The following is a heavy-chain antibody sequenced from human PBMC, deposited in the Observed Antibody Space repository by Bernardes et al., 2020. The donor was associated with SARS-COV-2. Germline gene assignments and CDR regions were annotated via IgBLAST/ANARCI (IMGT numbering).Heavy chain of an antibody. CDR1: GGPVNFDTYH. D-gene: IGHD2-15*01. Sequence: SETLSLTCTVSGGPVNFDTYHWSWIRQPPGKGLEWIGHVYYSGSNKYNPSLKNRINILVDTSKNQFSLKLNSVTAADTATYYCARVAMRRAIIAQHFMDYWGRGTLVTVSS. CDR3: ARVAMRRAIIAQHFMDY. CDR2: VYYSGSN. J-gene: IGHJ4*02. V-gene: IGHV4-61*01.